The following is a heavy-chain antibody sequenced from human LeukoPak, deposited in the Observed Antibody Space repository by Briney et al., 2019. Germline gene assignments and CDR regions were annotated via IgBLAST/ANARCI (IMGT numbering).Heavy chain of an antibody. J-gene: IGHJ4*02. CDR1: GFTFGSYC. Sequence: GGSLRLSCAAFGFTFGSYCMHWVRQAPGKGLEWVAVICYDGSNKIYADSVKGRFTISRDNSKNTLYLQMNSLRAEETAVYYCAKDEGSGSYRTQYYFDYWGQGTLVTVSS. CDR3: AKDEGSGSYRTQYYFDY. V-gene: IGHV3-33*06. CDR2: ICYDGSNK. D-gene: IGHD1-26*01.